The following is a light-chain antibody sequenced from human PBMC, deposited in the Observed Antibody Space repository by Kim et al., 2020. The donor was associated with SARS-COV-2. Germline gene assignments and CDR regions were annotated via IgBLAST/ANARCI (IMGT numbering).Light chain of an antibody. CDR1: QNISNW. J-gene: IGKJ1*01. CDR2: DAS. V-gene: IGKV1-27*01. CDR3: QKCDSAPWT. Sequence: ASVGDRVTITCRASQNISNWLAWYQLKPGKAPKLLIYDASALQPGVPSRFSGSGSGTEFTLTVSSLQPEDVATYYCQKCDSAPWTFGQGTKVDIK.